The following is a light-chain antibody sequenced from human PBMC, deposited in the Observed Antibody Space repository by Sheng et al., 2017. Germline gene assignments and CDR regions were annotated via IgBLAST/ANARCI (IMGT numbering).Light chain of an antibody. V-gene: IGKV1-39*01. CDR1: QSINHY. J-gene: IGKJ1*01. Sequence: DIQMTQSPSSLSASVGDRVTITCRTSQSINHYLNWYQQKPGKAPKVLIYAASTLQSGVPPRFRGGGSGTEFTLTISNLQPEDFVTYYCQQSHSTPWTFGQGTKVESK. CDR2: AAS. CDR3: QQSHSTPWT.